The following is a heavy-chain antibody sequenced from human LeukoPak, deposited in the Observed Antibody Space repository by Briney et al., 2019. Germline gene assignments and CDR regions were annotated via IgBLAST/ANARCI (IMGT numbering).Heavy chain of an antibody. Sequence: GSLRLSCAASGFTFSNYEMNWVRQPPGKGLEWIGTMHFSGTTHYNPSLKSRVTISVDLSTNQFSLKLSSMTAADTAVYYCARSTAGGYYSYYHYMDVWGKGTTVTVSS. CDR2: MHFSGTT. J-gene: IGHJ6*03. D-gene: IGHD6-13*01. CDR1: GFTFSNYE. CDR3: ARSTAGGYYSYYHYMDV. V-gene: IGHV4-59*12.